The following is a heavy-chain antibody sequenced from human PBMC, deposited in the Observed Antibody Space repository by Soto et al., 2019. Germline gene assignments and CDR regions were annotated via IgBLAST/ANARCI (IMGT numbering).Heavy chain of an antibody. Sequence: QLQLEQSGPEVKKPGSSVKVSCKASGRSFSSDGVSWVRQAPGQGLEWMGGIIPVFGNTKYVQRFQGRLTITADKSTSTVYMEMISLSSEDTAVYFCARGQYYSSGSAATSYFYFGIDVWGQGTTVIVSS. J-gene: IGHJ6*02. CDR1: GRSFSSDG. V-gene: IGHV1-69*06. CDR2: IIPVFGNT. CDR3: ARGQYYSSGSAATSYFYFGIDV. D-gene: IGHD3-10*01.